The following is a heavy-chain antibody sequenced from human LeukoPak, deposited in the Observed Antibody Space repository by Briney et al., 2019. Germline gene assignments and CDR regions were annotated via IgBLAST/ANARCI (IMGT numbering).Heavy chain of an antibody. D-gene: IGHD3-10*01. J-gene: IGHJ5*02. CDR2: IKQDGSEK. V-gene: IGHV3-7*01. Sequence: GGSLRLSCAASGFTFSSYWMSWVRQAPGKGLEWVANIKQDGSEKYYVDSVKGRFTISRDNAKNSLYLQMNSLRAEDTAVYYCASWSGRFGELFNWFDPWGQGTLATVSS. CDR3: ASWSGRFGELFNWFDP. CDR1: GFTFSSYW.